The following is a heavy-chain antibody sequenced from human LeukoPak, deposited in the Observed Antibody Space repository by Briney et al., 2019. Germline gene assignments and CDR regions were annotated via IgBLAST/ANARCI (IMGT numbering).Heavy chain of an antibody. V-gene: IGHV4-38-2*02. Sequence: SETLSLTCTVSGYSISSGYYWGWIRQPPGKGLEWIGSIYHSGSTYYNPSLKSRVTISVDTSKNQFSLKLSSVTAADTAVYYCARVAVVRGGYYFDYWGQGILVTVSS. CDR3: ARVAVVRGGYYFDY. D-gene: IGHD3-10*01. CDR2: IYHSGST. J-gene: IGHJ4*02. CDR1: GYSISSGYY.